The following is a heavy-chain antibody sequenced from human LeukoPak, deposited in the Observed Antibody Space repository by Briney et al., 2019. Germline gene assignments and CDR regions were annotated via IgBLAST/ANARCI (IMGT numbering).Heavy chain of an antibody. D-gene: IGHD6-19*01. J-gene: IGHJ4*02. Sequence: PGGSLRLSCAASGFTFNTYNMNWVRQAPGRGLEWVSSISRSSHYIYYADSMKGRFTISRDNAKYSLYLQMNSLRAEDTAVYYCASLPSSGWYVSGNDFWGQGTLVTVSS. V-gene: IGHV3-21*01. CDR3: ASLPSSGWYVSGNDF. CDR2: ISRSSHYI. CDR1: GFTFNTYN.